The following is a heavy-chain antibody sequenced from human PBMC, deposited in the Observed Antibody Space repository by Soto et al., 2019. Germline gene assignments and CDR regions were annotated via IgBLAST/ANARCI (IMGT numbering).Heavy chain of an antibody. Sequence: PGGSLRLSCATSGFSFNIFGMHWVRQAPGKALEWVGLISKNGDNQYYGDPAKGRLIISRDNPKNSLYLQLHSLRPDDTAVYYCAKDAYNAAFDVWGQGTMVTVSS. CDR2: ISKNGDNQ. J-gene: IGHJ3*01. V-gene: IGHV3-30*18. CDR3: AKDAYNAAFDV. CDR1: GFSFNIFG. D-gene: IGHD1-1*01.